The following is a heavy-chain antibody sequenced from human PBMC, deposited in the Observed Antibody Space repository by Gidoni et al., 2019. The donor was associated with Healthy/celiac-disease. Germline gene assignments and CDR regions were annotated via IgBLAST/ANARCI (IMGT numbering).Heavy chain of an antibody. J-gene: IGHJ4*02. CDR3: ARQNGNYYDSSGYYPPDY. CDR1: GYSFPSSR. Sequence: VQLVQSGAEVNKPGESLRISRKGSGYSFPSSRTTWGRQMPGKGLEWMGRIDPSDSYTNYSPSFQSHVTISADKSISTAYLQWSSLKASDTAMYYCARQNGNYYDSSGYYPPDYWGQGTLVTVSS. V-gene: IGHV5-10-1*03. CDR2: IDPSDSYT. D-gene: IGHD3-22*01.